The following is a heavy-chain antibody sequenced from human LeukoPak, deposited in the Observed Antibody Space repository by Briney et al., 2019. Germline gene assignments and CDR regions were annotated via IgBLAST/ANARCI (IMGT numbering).Heavy chain of an antibody. CDR1: GFIFSKYA. CDR3: AKDQSIEKWLSFHY. J-gene: IGHJ4*02. V-gene: IGHV3-23*01. CDR2: ISGSGVYT. D-gene: IGHD3-22*01. Sequence: PGGSPRLSCGASGFIFSKYAMSWVRQAPGKGLEWVSAISGSGVYTYYADSVKGRFTISRDNSKNMIYLQMNSLRVEDPAVYYCAKDQSIEKWLSFHYWGQGTLVTVSS.